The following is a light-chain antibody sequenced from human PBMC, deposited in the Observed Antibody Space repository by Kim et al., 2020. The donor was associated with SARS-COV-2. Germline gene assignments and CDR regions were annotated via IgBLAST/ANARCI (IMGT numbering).Light chain of an antibody. Sequence: DIEMTQSPSSLSASVGDRVTITCRASQTISSYLSWYQQKPGKAPKLLIYSASSLQGGVPSRFSGSGSGTDFTLTISSLQPEDFATYYCQQSYTTPPWTFGQGTKLEI. J-gene: IGKJ1*01. CDR1: QTISSY. CDR2: SAS. V-gene: IGKV1-39*01. CDR3: QQSYTTPPWT.